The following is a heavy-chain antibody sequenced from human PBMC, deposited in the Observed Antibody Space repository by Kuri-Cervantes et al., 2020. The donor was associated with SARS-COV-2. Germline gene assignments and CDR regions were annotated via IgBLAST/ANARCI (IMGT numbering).Heavy chain of an antibody. CDR2: ISGSGGST. Sequence: GESLKISCAASGFTFSSYAMSWVRQAPGKGLEWVSAISGSGGSTYYADSVKGRFTISRDNSKNTLYLQMNSLRAEDTAVYYCARDSYDFWSGYYTFYYYYYMDVWGKGTTVTVSS. J-gene: IGHJ6*03. CDR3: ARDSYDFWSGYYTFYYYYYMDV. CDR1: GFTFSSYA. D-gene: IGHD3-3*01. V-gene: IGHV3-23*01.